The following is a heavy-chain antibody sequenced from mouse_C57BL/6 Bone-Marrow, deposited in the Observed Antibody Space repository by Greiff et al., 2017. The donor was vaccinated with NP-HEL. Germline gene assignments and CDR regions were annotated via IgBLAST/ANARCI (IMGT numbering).Heavy chain of an antibody. D-gene: IGHD2-10*01. J-gene: IGHJ4*01. CDR1: GFSLTSYA. CDR3: ARNSYYGNYDYAMDY. CDR2: IWTGGGT. Sequence: QVQLQQSGPGLVAPSQSLSITCTVSGFSLTSYAISWVRQPPGKGLEWLGVIWTGGGTNYNSALKSRLSISKDNSKSQVFLKMNSLQTDDTARYYCARNSYYGNYDYAMDYWGQGTSVTVSS. V-gene: IGHV2-9-1*01.